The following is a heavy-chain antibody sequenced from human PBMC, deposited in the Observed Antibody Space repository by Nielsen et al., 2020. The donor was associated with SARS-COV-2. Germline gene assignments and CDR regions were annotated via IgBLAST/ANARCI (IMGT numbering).Heavy chain of an antibody. CDR2: IYIGGTA. CDR1: GFSVTSNY. V-gene: IGHV3-53*01. D-gene: IGHD3-3*01. CDR3: NYMDV. J-gene: IGHJ6*03. Sequence: GESLKISCAASGFSVTSNYMNWVRQAPGKGLEWVATIYIGGTAYYSDSVQGRFTISRDKAKNTVYYCARDGESPSIFGVVSNYMDVWGSGTTVTVSS.